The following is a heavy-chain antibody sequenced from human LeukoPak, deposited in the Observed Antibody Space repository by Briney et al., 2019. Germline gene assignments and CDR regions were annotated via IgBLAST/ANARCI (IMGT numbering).Heavy chain of an antibody. CDR3: ARGIVGATSGYFDY. D-gene: IGHD1-26*01. J-gene: IGHJ4*02. Sequence: ASVTVSCKASGGTFSSYAISWVRQAPGQGLEWMGRIIPILGIANYAQKFQGRVTITADKSTSTAYMELSSLRSEDTAVYYCARGIVGATSGYFDYWGQGTLVTVSS. CDR1: GGTFSSYA. V-gene: IGHV1-69*04. CDR2: IIPILGIA.